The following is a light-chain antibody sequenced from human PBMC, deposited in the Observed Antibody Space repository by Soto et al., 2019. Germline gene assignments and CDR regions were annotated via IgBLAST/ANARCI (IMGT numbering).Light chain of an antibody. CDR1: QSISSW. V-gene: IGKV1-5*01. CDR3: QQYNSYPGT. J-gene: IGKJ1*01. CDR2: DAS. Sequence: DIQMTQSPSTLSASVGDRVTITCRASQSISSWLAWYQQKPGKAPKPMIYDASSLESGVPSRFSGSGSGKEFTLTISSLQPDDLATYYCQQYNSYPGTFGQGTKVEIK.